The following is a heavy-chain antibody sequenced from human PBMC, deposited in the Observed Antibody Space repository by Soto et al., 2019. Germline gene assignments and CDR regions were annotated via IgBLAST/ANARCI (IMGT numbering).Heavy chain of an antibody. CDR2: ISGSGGST. CDR1: GFTFSSYA. Sequence: GGSLRLSCAASGFTFSSYAMSWVRQAPGKGLEWVSAISGSGGSTYYADSVKGRFTISRDNSKNTLYLQMNSLRAEDTAVYYCAKDRATMIVVVTTPGDWFDPWGQGTLVTVSS. J-gene: IGHJ5*02. D-gene: IGHD3-22*01. V-gene: IGHV3-23*01. CDR3: AKDRATMIVVVTTPGDWFDP.